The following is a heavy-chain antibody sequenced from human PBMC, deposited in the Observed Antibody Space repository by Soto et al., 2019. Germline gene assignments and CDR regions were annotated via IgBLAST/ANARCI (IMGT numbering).Heavy chain of an antibody. J-gene: IGHJ3*02. Sequence: PSETLSLTCTVSGGSISSYYWSWIRQPPGKGLEWIGYIYYSGSTNYNPSLKSRVTISVDTSKNQFSLKLSSVTAADTAVYYCARSYGSFFDIWGQGTMITVS. V-gene: IGHV4-59*08. D-gene: IGHD3-10*01. CDR2: IYYSGST. CDR3: ARSYGSFFDI. CDR1: GGSISSYY.